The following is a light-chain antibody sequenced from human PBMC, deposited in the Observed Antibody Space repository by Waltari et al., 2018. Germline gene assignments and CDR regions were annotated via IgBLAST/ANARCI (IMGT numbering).Light chain of an antibody. CDR3: QQFSSPPTWT. CDR1: TNLLYSAIKKNS. V-gene: IGKV4-1*01. CDR2: WAS. J-gene: IGKJ1*01. Sequence: DSVMTQSPASLAVTLGERATINCKSSTNLLYSAIKKNSLAWYQQKPGQPPKLLIYWASTRPSGVPDRCSGSGSGTDFTLSISSMQAEDVAVYVCQQFSSPPTWTFGQGTKVEIK.